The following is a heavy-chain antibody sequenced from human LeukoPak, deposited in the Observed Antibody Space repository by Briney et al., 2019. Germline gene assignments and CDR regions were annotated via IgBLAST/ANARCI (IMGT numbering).Heavy chain of an antibody. CDR1: GFTVSSNY. Sequence: PGGSLRLSCAASGFTVSSNYMSWVRQAPGKGLEWVSVIYSGGSTYYADSVKGRFTISRDNSKNTLYLQMNSLRAEDTAVYYCASSGKYDLLDYWGQGTLVTVSS. J-gene: IGHJ4*02. CDR3: ASSGKYDLLDY. D-gene: IGHD2/OR15-2a*01. V-gene: IGHV3-53*01. CDR2: IYSGGST.